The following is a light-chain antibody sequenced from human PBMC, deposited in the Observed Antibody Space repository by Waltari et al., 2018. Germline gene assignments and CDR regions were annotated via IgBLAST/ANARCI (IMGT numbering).Light chain of an antibody. CDR2: DVS. J-gene: IGLJ1*01. CDR3: FAYAGTYTYL. CDR1: SNDLGGYVY. Sequence: QSALTQPRSVSASPGQSVTISCTGTSNDLGGYVYVSLYQPYPGRAPRLLIFDVSQRPSGVPDRFSGSKSGTKASLTISGLQSDDEADYYCFAYAGTYTYLFGTGTRVTVL. V-gene: IGLV2-11*01.